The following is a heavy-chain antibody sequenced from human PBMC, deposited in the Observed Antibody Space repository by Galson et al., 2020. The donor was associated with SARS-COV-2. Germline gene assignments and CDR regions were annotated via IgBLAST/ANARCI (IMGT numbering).Heavy chain of an antibody. CDR2: IRSKAYGGTT. J-gene: IGHJ4*02. CDR1: GFTFGDYA. V-gene: IGHV3-49*03. CDR3: TREFKAGSAGILNDY. D-gene: IGHD2-15*01. Sequence: GGSLRLSCTASGFTFGDYAMSWFRQAPGKGLEWVGFIRSKAYGGTTEYAASVKGRFTISRDDSKSIAYLQMNSLKTEDTAVYYCTREFKAGSAGILNDYWGQGTLVTVSS.